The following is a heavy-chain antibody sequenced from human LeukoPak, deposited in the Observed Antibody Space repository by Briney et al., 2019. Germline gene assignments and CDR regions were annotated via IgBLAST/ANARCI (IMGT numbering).Heavy chain of an antibody. Sequence: GESLRLSCAASGFTFSSYGMHWVRQAPGKGLEWVAVIWYDGSNKYYADSVKGRFTISRDNSKNTLYLQMNSLRAEDTAVYYCARDRDIVATIYYFDYWGQGTLVTVSS. CDR2: IWYDGSNK. V-gene: IGHV3-33*01. CDR1: GFTFSSYG. CDR3: ARDRDIVATIYYFDY. J-gene: IGHJ4*02. D-gene: IGHD5-12*01.